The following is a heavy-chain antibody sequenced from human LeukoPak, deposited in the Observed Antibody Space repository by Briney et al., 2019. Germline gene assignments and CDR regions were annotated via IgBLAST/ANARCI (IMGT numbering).Heavy chain of an antibody. D-gene: IGHD6-13*01. CDR2: ISGSGGGT. J-gene: IGHJ4*02. CDR1: GFTFSSYA. CDR3: AKDRAAAGYYFDY. Sequence: GGSLRLSCAASGFTFSSYAMSWVRQAPGKGLEWVSAISGSGGGTYYADSVKGRFTISRDNSKNTLYLQMNSLRAEDTAVYYCAKDRAAAGYYFDYWGQGTLVTVSS. V-gene: IGHV3-23*01.